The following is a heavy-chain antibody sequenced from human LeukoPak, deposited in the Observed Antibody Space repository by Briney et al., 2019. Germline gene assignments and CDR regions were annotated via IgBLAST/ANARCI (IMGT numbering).Heavy chain of an antibody. Sequence: PGGSLRLSCAASGFTFSSYWTHWVRQAPGKGLVWVSRINSDGSSTSYADSVKGRFTISRDNAKNTLYLQMNSLRAEDTAVYYCAREHYDFWSGYSKSNDYWGQGTLVTVSS. CDR3: AREHYDFWSGYSKSNDY. CDR1: GFTFSSYW. CDR2: INSDGSST. D-gene: IGHD3-3*01. V-gene: IGHV3-74*01. J-gene: IGHJ4*02.